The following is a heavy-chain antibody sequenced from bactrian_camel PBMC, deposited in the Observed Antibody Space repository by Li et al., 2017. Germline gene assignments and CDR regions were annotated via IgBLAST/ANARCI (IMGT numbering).Heavy chain of an antibody. CDR1: GFTFSSYA. Sequence: VQLVESGGGLVQPGGSLRLSCAASGFTFSSYAMTWVRQAPGKGLEWVSVIWSSGGATYYADSVKNRFTISRDTAKNQLYLQMHALKTEDIATYYCATDEGGATYRGQGTQVTVS. V-gene: IGHV3S31*01. D-gene: IGHD1*01. CDR3: ATDEGGATY. J-gene: IGHJ4*01. CDR2: IWSSGGAT.